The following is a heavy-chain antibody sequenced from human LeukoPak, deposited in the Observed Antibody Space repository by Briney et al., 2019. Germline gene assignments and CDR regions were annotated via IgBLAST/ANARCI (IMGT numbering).Heavy chain of an antibody. Sequence: GGSLRLSCAVSGLNVTTTQMTWVRQAPGQGLEWVSSIYSGATYYAESVKGRFAISRDTSKNALYLQMSSLRVEDTAIFYCARLPYKWGQGTLATVSS. D-gene: IGHD1-14*01. CDR3: ARLPYK. V-gene: IGHV3-53*01. CDR1: GLNVTTTQ. J-gene: IGHJ4*02. CDR2: IYSGAT.